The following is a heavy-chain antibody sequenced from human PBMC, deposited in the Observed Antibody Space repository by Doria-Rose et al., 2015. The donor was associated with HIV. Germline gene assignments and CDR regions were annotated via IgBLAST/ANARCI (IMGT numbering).Heavy chain of an antibody. D-gene: IGHD1-1*01. Sequence: QVQLQESDAGLVKPSETLSLTCAVFGGSFSGYYWSWIRQPPGKGLEWSGGINHSGSNNYKTSLTSRVTIPVDTSKTLFSLKLSSVTAADTAVYYCARGLLRGGWNDVDYYYGMDVWGQGTTVTVSS. J-gene: IGHJ6*02. CDR2: INHSGSN. CDR1: GGSFSGYY. V-gene: IGHV4-34*01. CDR3: ARGLLRGGWNDVDYYYGMDV.